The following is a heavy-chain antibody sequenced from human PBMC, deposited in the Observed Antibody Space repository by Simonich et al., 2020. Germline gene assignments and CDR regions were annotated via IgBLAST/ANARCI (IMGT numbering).Heavy chain of an antibody. Sequence: QVQLQQWGAGLLKPSETLSLTCAVYGGSFSGYYWSWIRQPHGKGLEWIGEINHRGSTNYNPSLNSRFTISVDTSKNQFSLKLSSVTAADTAVYYCARGLIGGSYYYWGQGTLVTVSS. CDR1: GGSFSGYY. CDR2: INHRGST. D-gene: IGHD1-26*01. J-gene: IGHJ4*02. CDR3: ARGLIGGSYYY. V-gene: IGHV4-34*01.